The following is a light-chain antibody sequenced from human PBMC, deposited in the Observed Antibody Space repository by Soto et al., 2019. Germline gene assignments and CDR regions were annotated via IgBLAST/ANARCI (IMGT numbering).Light chain of an antibody. CDR3: SSYTSSSPLV. Sequence: QSVLTQPASVSGSPGQSITISCTGTSSDVGGYNYVSWYHQHPGKAPKLMIYEVRNRPSGVSNHFSGSKSGNTASLTISGLQAEDEADYYCSSYTSSSPLVFGTGTKGTVL. CDR1: SSDVGGYNY. V-gene: IGLV2-14*01. J-gene: IGLJ1*01. CDR2: EVR.